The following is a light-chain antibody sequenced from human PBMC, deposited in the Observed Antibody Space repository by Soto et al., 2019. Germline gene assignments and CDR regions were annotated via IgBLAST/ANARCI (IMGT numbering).Light chain of an antibody. CDR3: QQYNNWPPT. CDR2: DVS. CDR1: QSARIS. J-gene: IGKJ1*01. V-gene: IGKV3-15*01. Sequence: ETVMTQSPATLSVSPGERATLSCRASQSARISLGWYQQKPGQAPRLLIYDVSTRATGVPARFSGSGSGTEFTLTISCPQSVYFSVYDCQQYNNWPPTFGQGTKWIS.